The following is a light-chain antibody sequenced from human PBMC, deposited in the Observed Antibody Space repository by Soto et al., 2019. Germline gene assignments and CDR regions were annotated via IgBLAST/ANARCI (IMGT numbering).Light chain of an antibody. V-gene: IGLV2-14*01. J-gene: IGLJ1*01. Sequence: QSALTQPASVSGSPGQSITISCTGTSSDVGGYNYVSWYQQHPGKAPKLMIYDVSNRPSGVSNRFSGSKSGNTASLTISGLLAEDEADYYCNSYTSSSTQVFGTGTKVTVL. CDR1: SSDVGGYNY. CDR2: DVS. CDR3: NSYTSSSTQV.